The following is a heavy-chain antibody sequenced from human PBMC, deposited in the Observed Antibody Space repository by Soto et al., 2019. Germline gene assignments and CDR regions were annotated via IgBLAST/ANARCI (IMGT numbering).Heavy chain of an antibody. CDR2: IYTSGST. J-gene: IGHJ4*02. Sequence: QVQLQESGPGLVKPSETLSLTCTVSGGSISSYYWSWIRQPAGKGLEWIGRIYTSGSTNYNPSLKSRVTMSVDTSKNQFSLKLSSVTAADTAVYYCARTGITMVRGVLTYFDYWGQGTLVTVSS. CDR3: ARTGITMVRGVLTYFDY. V-gene: IGHV4-4*07. D-gene: IGHD3-10*01. CDR1: GGSISSYY.